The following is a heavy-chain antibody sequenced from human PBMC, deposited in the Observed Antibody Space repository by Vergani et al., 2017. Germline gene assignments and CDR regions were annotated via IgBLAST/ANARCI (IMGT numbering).Heavy chain of an antibody. CDR2: ISSDGSFE. Sequence: QVRLVESGGGVVQPGRSLRLSCVASGFTLTGYAMHWVRQAPGKGLEWVAVISSDGSFEDYAESVKGRFSISRDNSKNTLYMEMNSLRAEDTAVYFCARDSLGLVVLQFWGQGTLVTVSS. CDR3: ARDSLGLVVLQF. D-gene: IGHD3/OR15-3a*01. CDR1: GFTLTGYA. V-gene: IGHV3-30-3*01. J-gene: IGHJ4*01.